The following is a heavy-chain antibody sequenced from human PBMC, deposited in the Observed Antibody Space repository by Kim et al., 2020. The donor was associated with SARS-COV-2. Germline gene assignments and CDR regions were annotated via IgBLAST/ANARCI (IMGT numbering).Heavy chain of an antibody. Sequence: ASVKVSCKASGYTFTGYHIHWVRQAPGQGLEWVVRINPNSGGTDYAQKFQGRVTMTRDTSISTAYMELSRLRSDDTAVYYCASDYCDKPSCYLIGNVWG. D-gene: IGHD2-2*01. CDR3: ASDYCDKPSCYLIGNV. CDR1: GYTFTGYH. CDR2: INPNSGGT. J-gene: IGHJ6*02. V-gene: IGHV1-2*06.